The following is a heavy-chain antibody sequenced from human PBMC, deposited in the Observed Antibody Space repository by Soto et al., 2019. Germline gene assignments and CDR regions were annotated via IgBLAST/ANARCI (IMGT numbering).Heavy chain of an antibody. CDR2: ISSSSSYI. V-gene: IGHV3-21*01. J-gene: IGHJ4*02. CDR1: GFTFSSYS. Sequence: PGGSLRLSCAASGFTFSSYSMNWVRQAPGKGLEWVSSISSSSSYIYYADSVKGRFTISRDNAKNSLYLQMNSLRAEDTAVYYCARDPDSSSWYPTYFDYWGQGTLVTVSS. CDR3: ARDPDSSSWYPTYFDY. D-gene: IGHD6-13*01.